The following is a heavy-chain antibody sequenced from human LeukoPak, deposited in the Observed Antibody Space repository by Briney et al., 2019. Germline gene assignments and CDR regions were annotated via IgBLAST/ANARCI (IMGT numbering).Heavy chain of an antibody. CDR3: ARGYGDYYYYCMDV. D-gene: IGHD4-17*01. CDR2: IYYSGST. V-gene: IGHV4-30-4*01. Sequence: PSETLSLTCTVSGGSISSGDYYWSWIRQPPGKGLEWIGYIYYSGSTYYNPSLKSRVTISVDTSKNQFSLKLSSVTAADTAVYYCARGYGDYYYYCMDVWGKGTTVTVSS. J-gene: IGHJ6*04. CDR1: GGSISSGDYY.